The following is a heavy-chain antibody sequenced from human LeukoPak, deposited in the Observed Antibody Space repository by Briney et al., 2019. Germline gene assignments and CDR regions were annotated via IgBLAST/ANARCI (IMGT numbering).Heavy chain of an antibody. CDR1: GYSFRSHW. J-gene: IGHJ6*02. CDR2: IYPGDSDT. Sequence: GESLKISCKGSGYSFRSHWIGWVRSLPGKGLDWMGIIYPGDSDTSYSPSFQGQVTISADKSISTAYLHWSSLKASDTAMYYCARLYYNGMDVWGQGTTVTVSS. CDR3: ARLYYNGMDV. V-gene: IGHV5-51*01.